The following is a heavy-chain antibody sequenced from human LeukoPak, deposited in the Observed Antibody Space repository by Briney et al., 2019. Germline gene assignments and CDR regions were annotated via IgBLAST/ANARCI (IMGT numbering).Heavy chain of an antibody. J-gene: IGHJ4*02. CDR2: IYYSGST. V-gene: IGHV4-59*01. D-gene: IGHD3-10*01. CDR1: GDSISSYY. CDR3: AAVRGRYYFDY. Sequence: PSETLSLTCTVFGDSISSYYWSWIRQPPGKGLEWIGYIYYSGSTNYNPSLKSRVTISIDTSKNQFSLKLNSVTAVDTAVYYCAAVRGRYYFDYWGQGTLVTVSS.